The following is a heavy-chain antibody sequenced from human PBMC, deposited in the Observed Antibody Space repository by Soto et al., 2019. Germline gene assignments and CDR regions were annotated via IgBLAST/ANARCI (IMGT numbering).Heavy chain of an antibody. Sequence: PSETLSLTCAVYGGSFSGYYWSWILQPPGKGLEWIGEINHSGSTNYNPSLKSRVTISVDTSKNQFSLKLSSVTAADTAVYYCARGDIVVVVAATNYYYYYYMDVWGKGTTVTVSS. V-gene: IGHV4-34*01. D-gene: IGHD2-15*01. J-gene: IGHJ6*03. CDR2: INHSGST. CDR1: GGSFSGYY. CDR3: ARGDIVVVVAATNYYYYYYMDV.